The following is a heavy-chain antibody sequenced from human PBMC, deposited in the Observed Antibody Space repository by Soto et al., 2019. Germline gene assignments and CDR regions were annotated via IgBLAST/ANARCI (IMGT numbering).Heavy chain of an antibody. CDR3: ARGSGSGYYFDY. V-gene: IGHV3-33*01. CDR1: GFTFSSYG. J-gene: IGHJ4*02. D-gene: IGHD3-22*01. CDR2: IWYDGSNK. Sequence: QVQLVESGGGVVQPGRSLRLSCAASGFTFSSYGMHWVRQAPGKGLEWVAVIWYDGSNKYYADSVKGRFTISRDNSKNTLYLQMNSVRAEDTAVYYCARGSGSGYYFDYWGQGTLVTVSS.